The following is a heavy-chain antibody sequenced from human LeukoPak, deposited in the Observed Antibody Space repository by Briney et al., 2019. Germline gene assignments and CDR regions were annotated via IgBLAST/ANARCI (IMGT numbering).Heavy chain of an antibody. D-gene: IGHD1-26*01. Sequence: GASVKVSCKASGYTFTSYAMHWVRQAPGQRLEWMGWINAGHGNTKYSQKFQGRVTITRDTSASTAYMELSSLRSEDTAVYYCARDYRRGVGAPYYWGQGTLVTVSS. J-gene: IGHJ4*02. CDR2: INAGHGNT. CDR3: ARDYRRGVGAPYY. CDR1: GYTFTSYA. V-gene: IGHV1-3*01.